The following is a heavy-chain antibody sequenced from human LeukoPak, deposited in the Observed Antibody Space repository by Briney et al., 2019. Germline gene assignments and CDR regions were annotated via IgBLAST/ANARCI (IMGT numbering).Heavy chain of an antibody. Sequence: PGGSLRLSCAASGFTVSSNYMSWVRQAPGKGLEWVSCISSSSSYIYYADSVKGRFTISRDNAKNSLYLQMNSLRAEDTAVYYCAELGITMIGGVWGKGTTVTISS. CDR3: AELGITMIGGV. CDR1: GFTVSSNY. V-gene: IGHV3-21*01. J-gene: IGHJ6*04. D-gene: IGHD3-10*02. CDR2: ISSSSSYI.